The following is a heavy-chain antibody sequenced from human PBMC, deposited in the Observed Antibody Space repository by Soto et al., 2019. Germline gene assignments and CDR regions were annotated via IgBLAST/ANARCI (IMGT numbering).Heavy chain of an antibody. CDR1: GYSFTSYS. Sequence: GESLKISCKGSGYSFTSYSIGVVRQMPRRGVECMGIIYPGDSDTRYSPSFQGHVTISADRSINTAYLQWSSLKASDTGMYYCARGGSATPQYFYGMDVWGQGTTVTVSS. D-gene: IGHD2-15*01. CDR2: IYPGDSDT. J-gene: IGHJ6*02. V-gene: IGHV5-51*01. CDR3: ARGGSATPQYFYGMDV.